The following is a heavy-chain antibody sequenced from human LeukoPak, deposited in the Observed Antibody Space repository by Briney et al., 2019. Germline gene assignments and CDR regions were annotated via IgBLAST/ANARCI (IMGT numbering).Heavy chain of an antibody. CDR3: ARVSNSGWFDSYEYVQH. J-gene: IGHJ1*01. V-gene: IGHV4-59*11. CDR2: IYYSGST. CDR1: GGSISSHY. Sequence: SETLSLTCTVSGGSISSHYWSWIRQPPGKGLEWIGYIYYSGSTNYNPSLKSRVTISVDTSKNQFSLKLSSVTAADTAVYYCARVSNSGWFDSYEYVQHWGHGTLVTVSS. D-gene: IGHD6-19*01.